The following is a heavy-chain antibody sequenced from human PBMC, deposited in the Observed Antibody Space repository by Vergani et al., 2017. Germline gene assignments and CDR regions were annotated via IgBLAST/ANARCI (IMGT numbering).Heavy chain of an antibody. CDR3: ARRYYGILTGYRY. J-gene: IGHJ4*02. V-gene: IGHV1-46*03. CDR2: INPSGGHT. Sequence: QVQVVQSGAEVKKSGASVKVSCKTSGYTFSNYYMHWVRQAPGQGLEWMGIINPSGGHTNYAQKFQGRVTMTRDTSTSTVYMELSSLRSEDTAIYYCARRYYGILTGYRYWGQGTLVTVSA. D-gene: IGHD3-9*01. CDR1: GYTFSNYY.